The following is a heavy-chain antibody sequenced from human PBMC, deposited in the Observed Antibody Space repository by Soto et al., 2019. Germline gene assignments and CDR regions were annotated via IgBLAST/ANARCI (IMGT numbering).Heavy chain of an antibody. V-gene: IGHV3-74*01. J-gene: IGHJ3*02. CDR3: ARADRTIAELDAFDI. D-gene: IGHD6-13*01. Sequence: GGSLRLSCAASGFTFSSYWMHWVRQAPGKGLVWVSRINSDGSSTSYADSVKGRFTISRDNAKNTLYLQMNSLRAEDTAVYYCARADRTIAELDAFDIWGQGTMVTVSS. CDR1: GFTFSSYW. CDR2: INSDGSST.